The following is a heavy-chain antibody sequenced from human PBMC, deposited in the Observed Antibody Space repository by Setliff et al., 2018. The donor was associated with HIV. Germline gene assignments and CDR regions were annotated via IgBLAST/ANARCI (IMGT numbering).Heavy chain of an antibody. Sequence: PSETLSLTCTVSGGSISSGSYYWSWIRQPAGKGLEWIGRIYTSGSTTYNPSLKSRVTISVHTSKNQFSLKLNSVTAADTAVYYCARQYYYDSSGYHYYFDYWGQGTLVTVS. CDR1: GGSISSGSYY. J-gene: IGHJ4*02. D-gene: IGHD3-22*01. CDR2: IYTSGST. CDR3: ARQYYYDSSGYHYYFDY. V-gene: IGHV4-61*02.